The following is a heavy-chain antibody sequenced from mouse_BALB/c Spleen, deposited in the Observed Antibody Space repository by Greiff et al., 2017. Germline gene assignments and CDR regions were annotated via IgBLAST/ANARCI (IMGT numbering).Heavy chain of an antibody. J-gene: IGHJ2*01. CDR1: GFTFSSFG. Sequence: EVMLVESGGGLVQPGGSRKLSCAASGFTFSSFGMHWVRQAPEKGLEWVAYISSGSSTIYYADTVKGRFTISRDNPKNTLFLQMTSLRSEDTAMYYCARSGDYGYDPYFDYWGQGTTLTVSS. CDR2: ISSGSSTI. V-gene: IGHV5-17*02. D-gene: IGHD2-2*01. CDR3: ARSGDYGYDPYFDY.